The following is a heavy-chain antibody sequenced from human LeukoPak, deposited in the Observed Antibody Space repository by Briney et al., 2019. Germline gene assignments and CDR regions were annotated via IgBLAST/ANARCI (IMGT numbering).Heavy chain of an antibody. V-gene: IGHV1-2*02. D-gene: IGHD6-13*01. CDR2: INPNSGGT. J-gene: IGHJ5*02. CDR1: GYTFTGYY. Sequence: GASVKVSCKASGYTFTGYYMHWVRQAPGQGLEWMGWINPNSGGTNYAQKFQGRVTMTRDTSISTAYMELSRLRSDDTAVYYCARDVAAASRVWFDPWGQGTLVTVSS. CDR3: ARDVAAASRVWFDP.